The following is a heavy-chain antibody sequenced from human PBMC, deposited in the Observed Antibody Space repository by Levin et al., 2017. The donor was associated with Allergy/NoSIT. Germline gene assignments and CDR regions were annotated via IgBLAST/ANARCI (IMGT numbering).Heavy chain of an antibody. CDR3: ASLTYYDFLTGSTGGAFDI. V-gene: IGHV5-51*01. Sequence: GESLKISCKGSGYSFSNYWIGWLRQMPGKGLEWMGIIYPYDSDTRYSPSFQGQVTISADKSISTAYLQWSSLTASDTAMYYCASLTYYDFLTGSTGGAFDIWGQGTMVTVSS. CDR2: IYPYDSDT. J-gene: IGHJ3*02. CDR1: GYSFSNYW. D-gene: IGHD3-9*01.